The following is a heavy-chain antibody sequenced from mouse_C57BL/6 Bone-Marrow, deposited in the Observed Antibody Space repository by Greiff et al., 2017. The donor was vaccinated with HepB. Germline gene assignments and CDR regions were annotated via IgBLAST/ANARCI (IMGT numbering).Heavy chain of an antibody. D-gene: IGHD1-2*01. CDR2: IYPGDGDT. CDR1: GYAFSSSW. V-gene: IGHV1-82*01. Sequence: VKLMESGPELVKPGASVKISCKASGYAFSSSWMNWVKQRPGKGLEWIGRIYPGDGDTNYNGKFKGKATLTADKSSSTAYMQLSSLTSEDSAVYFCARGGLRLMDYWGQGTSVTVSS. J-gene: IGHJ4*01. CDR3: ARGGLRLMDY.